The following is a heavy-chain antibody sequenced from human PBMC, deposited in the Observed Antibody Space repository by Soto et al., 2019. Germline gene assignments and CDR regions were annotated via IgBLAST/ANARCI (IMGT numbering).Heavy chain of an antibody. Sequence: PGGSLRLSCAASGFTFSSYAMSWVRQAPGKGLEWVSAISGSGGSTFYAASVKGRFTISRDNSKNMLYLQMNSLRAEDTAVYYCAKVRLSDYYYYYGMDVWGQGTMVTVSS. CDR2: ISGSGGST. V-gene: IGHV3-23*01. CDR3: AKVRLSDYYYYYGMDV. J-gene: IGHJ6*02. CDR1: GFTFSSYA. D-gene: IGHD3-10*01.